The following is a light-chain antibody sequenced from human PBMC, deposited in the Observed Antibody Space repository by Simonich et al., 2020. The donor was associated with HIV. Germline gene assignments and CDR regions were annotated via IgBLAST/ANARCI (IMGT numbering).Light chain of an antibody. CDR1: SSDFGGYNY. J-gene: IGLJ3*02. V-gene: IGLV2-14*03. CDR3: SSYTSSSTWV. CDR2: DVS. Sequence: QSALTQPASVSGSPGQSITISCTGTSSDFGGYNYVSWSHQHPDKAPKLMLYDVSKRPSGVSNRFSGSKSGNTASLTISGLQAEDEADYYCSSYTSSSTWVFGGGTKLTVL.